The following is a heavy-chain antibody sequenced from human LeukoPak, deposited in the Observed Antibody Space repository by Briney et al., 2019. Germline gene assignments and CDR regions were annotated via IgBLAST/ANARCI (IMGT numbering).Heavy chain of an antibody. CDR2: ISSSSSCI. CDR3: ARVRAYYDSSGLNAFDI. V-gene: IGHV3-21*01. CDR1: GFTLSSHS. Sequence: PGGSLRLSCEASGFTLSSHSMNWVRHAPGKGLEWVSSISSSSSCIYDADSVKGRFTISRDNAKRSLYLQMNSLRAEDTAVYYCARVRAYYDSSGLNAFDIWGQGTMVTVSS. D-gene: IGHD3-22*01. J-gene: IGHJ3*02.